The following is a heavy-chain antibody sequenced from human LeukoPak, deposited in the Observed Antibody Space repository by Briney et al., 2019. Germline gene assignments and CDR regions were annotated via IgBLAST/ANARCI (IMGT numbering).Heavy chain of an antibody. J-gene: IGHJ6*03. Sequence: ASVKVSCKASGYTFTSYGISWVRQAPGQGLEWMGWISAYNGNTNYAQKLQGRVTMATDTSTSTAYMELRGLRSDDTAVYYCARGGFRFLEWYYYMDVWGKGTTVTVSS. V-gene: IGHV1-18*01. CDR3: ARGGFRFLEWYYYMDV. CDR1: GYTFTSYG. D-gene: IGHD3-3*01. CDR2: ISAYNGNT.